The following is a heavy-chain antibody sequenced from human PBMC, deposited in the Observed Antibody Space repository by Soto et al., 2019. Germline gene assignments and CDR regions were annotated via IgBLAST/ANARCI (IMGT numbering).Heavy chain of an antibody. J-gene: IGHJ4*02. CDR3: AKVPDDSSGYYYAD. Sequence: PXGSLRLSCAASGFTFSSYAMSWVRQAPGKGLEWVSGFSGSGGSTYYADSVKGRFTISRDNSKNTLYLQMSSLRAEDTAVYYCAKVPDDSSGYYYADWGQGTLVTVSS. CDR1: GFTFSSYA. V-gene: IGHV3-23*01. D-gene: IGHD3-22*01. CDR2: FSGSGGST.